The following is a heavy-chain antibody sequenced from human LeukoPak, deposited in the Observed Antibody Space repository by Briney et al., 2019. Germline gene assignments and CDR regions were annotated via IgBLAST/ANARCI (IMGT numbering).Heavy chain of an antibody. CDR3: ARGLLRYFDWLGSKEY. Sequence: SETLSLTCAVYGGSFSGYYWSWIRQPPGKGLEWIGEINHGGSTNYNPSLKSRVTISVDTSKNQFSLKLSSVTAADTAVYYCARGLLRYFDWLGSKEYWGQGTLVTVSS. D-gene: IGHD3-9*01. V-gene: IGHV4-34*01. CDR2: INHGGST. J-gene: IGHJ4*02. CDR1: GGSFSGYY.